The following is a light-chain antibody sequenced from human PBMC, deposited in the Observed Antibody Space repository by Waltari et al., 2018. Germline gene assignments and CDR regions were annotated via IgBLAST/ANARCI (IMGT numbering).Light chain of an antibody. CDR3: NSYTTTSARV. Sequence: QSALTQPASLSGSPGQSITISCTGTSSDVGAFNYVSWYQQHPGKAPKVIIYEVSNRPSGVSTPFSGSKSGNTASLTISGLQAVDEADYYCNSYTTTSARVFGGGTRLTVL. CDR2: EVS. J-gene: IGLJ3*02. V-gene: IGLV2-14*01. CDR1: SSDVGAFNY.